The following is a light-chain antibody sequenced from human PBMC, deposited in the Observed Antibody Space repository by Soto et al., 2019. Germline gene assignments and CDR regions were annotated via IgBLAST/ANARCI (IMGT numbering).Light chain of an antibody. Sequence: EIVLTQSPATLSLSPGAGATLSCRASQSLNSPLAWYQQKAGQAPMLLIYDASNRATGVPARFSGSGSGTAFTLTISSLEPEDFAVYYCQQRNNWPLTFGGGTKLDIK. CDR3: QQRNNWPLT. V-gene: IGKV3-11*01. CDR1: QSLNSP. CDR2: DAS. J-gene: IGKJ4*01.